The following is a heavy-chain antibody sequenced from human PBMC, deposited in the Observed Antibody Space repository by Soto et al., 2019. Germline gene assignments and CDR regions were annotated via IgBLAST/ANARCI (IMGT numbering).Heavy chain of an antibody. V-gene: IGHV3-23*01. D-gene: IGHD4-17*01. Sequence: GGSLRLSCSGSGFTFGNFAMSWVRQAPGKGPEWVSGIRSSDGSTYYADSVEGRLTISRDNSKNTLSLQMNSLRAEDTAVYYCAKDPNTDYVGAFEMCGQGTMVTVSS. CDR2: IRSSDGST. CDR1: GFTFGNFA. CDR3: AKDPNTDYVGAFEM. J-gene: IGHJ3*02.